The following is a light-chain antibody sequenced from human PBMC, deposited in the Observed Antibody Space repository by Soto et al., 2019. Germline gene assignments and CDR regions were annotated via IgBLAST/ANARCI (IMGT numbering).Light chain of an antibody. CDR1: SRDVGGNNY. CDR3: CSYTNSGYA. V-gene: IGLV2-14*01. CDR2: DVS. J-gene: IGLJ1*01. Sequence: QSALTQPASVSGPPGQSITISCTGTSRDVGGNNYVSWYQQHPGTAPKLIIYDVSDRPSGVSNRFSGSRSGNTASLTLSGLQAEDEAVYYCCSYTNSGYAFGTGTKVTVL.